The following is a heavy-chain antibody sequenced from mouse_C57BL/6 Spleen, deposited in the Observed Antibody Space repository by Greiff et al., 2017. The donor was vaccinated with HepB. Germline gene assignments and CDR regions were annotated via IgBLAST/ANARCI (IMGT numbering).Heavy chain of an antibody. J-gene: IGHJ3*01. CDR2: IYPGDGDT. Sequence: VQLQQSGPELVKPGASVKISCKASGYAFSSSWMNWVKQRPGKGLEWIGRIYPGDGDTNYNGKFKGKATLTADKSSSTAYMQLSSLTSEDSAVYFCAREGGYYYGSAWFAYWGQGTLVTVSA. CDR1: GYAFSSSW. D-gene: IGHD1-1*01. CDR3: AREGGYYYGSAWFAY. V-gene: IGHV1-82*01.